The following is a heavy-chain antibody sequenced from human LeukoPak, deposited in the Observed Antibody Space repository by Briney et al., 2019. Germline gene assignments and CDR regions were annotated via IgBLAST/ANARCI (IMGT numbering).Heavy chain of an antibody. J-gene: IGHJ5*02. CDR1: GFTFSSYA. V-gene: IGHV3-23*01. D-gene: IGHD6-13*01. CDR2: ISGSGGST. Sequence: SGGSLRLSCATSGFTFSSYAMSWVRQAPGKGLEWVSAISGSGGSTYYADSVKGRFTISRDNSKNTLYLQMNSLRAEDTAVYYCAKDLWLAAAGKSLWFDPWGQGTLVTVSS. CDR3: AKDLWLAAAGKSLWFDP.